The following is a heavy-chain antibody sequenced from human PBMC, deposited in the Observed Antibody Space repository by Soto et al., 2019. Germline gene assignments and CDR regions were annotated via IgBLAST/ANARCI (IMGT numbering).Heavy chain of an antibody. Sequence: EAQLVESGGDLVKPGGSLRLSCAASMFIFKDAWMSWVRQAPGKGLEWVGRIKTKTEGGTTDYAAPVKGRFAISRDDSKDTMYLQMNSLRSEDTAIYYCNAGLGRTEDDIWGQGTLVTVSS. J-gene: IGHJ4*02. CDR1: MFIFKDAW. D-gene: IGHD1-1*01. CDR3: NAGLGRTEDDI. V-gene: IGHV3-15*01. CDR2: IKTKTEGGTT.